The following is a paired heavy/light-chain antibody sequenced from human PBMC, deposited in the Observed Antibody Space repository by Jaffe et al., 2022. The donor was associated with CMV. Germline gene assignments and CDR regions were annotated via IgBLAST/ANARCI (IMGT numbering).Heavy chain of an antibody. CDR3: ASNDLGELHY. CDR2: ISGSGSTT. V-gene: IGHV3-23*04. CDR1: GLTFSNYA. D-gene: IGHD3-16*01. J-gene: IGHJ4*02. Sequence: EVQLVDSGGGLVQPGGSLRLSCAASGLTFSNYAMSWVRQAPGKGLEWVLSISGSGSTTYYADSVKGRFTISRDNSKNTVYLQMNSLRAEDTALYYCASNDLGELHYWGQGSLVTVSS.
Light chain of an antibody. J-gene: IGKJ3*01. V-gene: IGKV1-39*01. Sequence: DIQMTQSPSSLSASVGDRVTITCRASQSISYYLNWYQQKPGKAPKLLIYGASRLQSGVPSRFSGSGSGTDFSLTISSLQPEDFATYYCQQTNSFPPTFGPGTTVDI. CDR1: QSISYY. CDR3: QQTNSFPPT. CDR2: GAS.